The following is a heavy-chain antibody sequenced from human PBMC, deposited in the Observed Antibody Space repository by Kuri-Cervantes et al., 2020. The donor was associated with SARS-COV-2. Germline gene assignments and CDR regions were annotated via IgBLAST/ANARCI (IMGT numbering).Heavy chain of an antibody. Sequence: SETLSLTCTVSGGSISSSSYYWGWIRQPPGKGLEWIGSIYYSGSTYYNPSLKSRVTISVDTSKNQFSLKLSSVTAADTAVYYCARQVETYYYYYGMDVWGQGTTVTV. CDR1: GGSISSSSYY. CDR3: ARQVETYYYYYGMDV. J-gene: IGHJ6*02. CDR2: IYYSGST. V-gene: IGHV4-39*01.